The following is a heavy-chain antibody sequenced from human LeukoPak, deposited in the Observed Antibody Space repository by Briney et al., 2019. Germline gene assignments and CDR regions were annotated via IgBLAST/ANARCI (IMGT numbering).Heavy chain of an antibody. D-gene: IGHD3-3*01. CDR3: AKVRGFWSGSSRGGADY. Sequence: PGGSLRLSCAASGFTFSDYWMYWVRQAPGKGLEWVSAISGSGGSTYYADSVKGRFTISRDNSKNTLYLQMNSLRAEDTAVYYCAKVRGFWSGSSRGGADYWGQGTLVTVSS. CDR2: ISGSGGST. CDR1: GFTFSDYW. J-gene: IGHJ4*02. V-gene: IGHV3-23*01.